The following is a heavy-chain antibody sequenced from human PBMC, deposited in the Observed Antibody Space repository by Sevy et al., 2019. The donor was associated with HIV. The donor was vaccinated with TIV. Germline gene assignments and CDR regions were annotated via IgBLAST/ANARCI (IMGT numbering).Heavy chain of an antibody. J-gene: IGHJ4*02. V-gene: IGHV3-7*01. CDR2: IKQDGSLK. CDR1: GFTLNSYW. Sequence: GGSLRLSCAASGFTLNSYWMSWVRQAPGKGLEWVANIKQDGSLKYYVDSVKGRFTISRDNARNVVYLQMSSLTAEDTALYYCVRAIAADASLWGQGTLVTVSS. D-gene: IGHD6-13*01. CDR3: VRAIAADASL.